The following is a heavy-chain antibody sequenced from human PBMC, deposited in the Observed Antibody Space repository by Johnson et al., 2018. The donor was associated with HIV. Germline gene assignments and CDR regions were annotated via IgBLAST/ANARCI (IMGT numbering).Heavy chain of an antibody. D-gene: IGHD4-17*01. CDR3: AKVNGDYKTDAFDI. CDR1: GFTFSSYG. Sequence: QVQLVESGGGVVQPGRSLRLSCAASGFTFSSYGMHWVRQAPGKGLEWVAVISYDGSNKYYADSVKGRFTISRDNSKNTLYLQMNSQRAEDTAVYYCAKVNGDYKTDAFDIGGQVTIVTVSA. J-gene: IGHJ3*02. CDR2: ISYDGSNK. V-gene: IGHV3-30*18.